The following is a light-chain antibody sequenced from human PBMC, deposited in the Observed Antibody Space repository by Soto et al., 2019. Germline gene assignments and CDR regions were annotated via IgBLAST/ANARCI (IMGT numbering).Light chain of an antibody. CDR3: QEAHTVPFT. CDR2: AAS. V-gene: IGKV1-12*01. Sequence: DIQMTQSPSSVSASVGDRVTITCRASRDINTWLAWYQQKPGEAPKLLISAASSLQSGVPSRFSGSGSGPDFTLTISSLQPEDFATYYCQEAHTVPFTFGPGTKVDV. CDR1: RDINTW. J-gene: IGKJ3*01.